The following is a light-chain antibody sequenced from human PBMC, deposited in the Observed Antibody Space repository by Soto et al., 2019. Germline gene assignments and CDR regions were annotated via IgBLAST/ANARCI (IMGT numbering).Light chain of an antibody. J-gene: IGKJ5*01. CDR2: AAS. CDR1: QSINTY. CDR3: QQSYSTQIT. V-gene: IGKV1-39*01. Sequence: DIQMTQSPSSLSASVGDRVAITCRASQSINTYLNWYQQKPGKAPNLLIYAASSLQSGVPSRFSGSGSGTDFTLTISSLQPEDFATYYCQQSYSTQITFGRGTRLEIK.